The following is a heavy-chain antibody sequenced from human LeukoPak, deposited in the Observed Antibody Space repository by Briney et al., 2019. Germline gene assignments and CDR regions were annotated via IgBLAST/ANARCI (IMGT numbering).Heavy chain of an antibody. J-gene: IGHJ4*02. Sequence: GGSLRLSCAASGFTFDDYAMRWVRQAPGKGLEWVSGISWNSGSIGYADSVKGRFTISRDNAKNSLYLQMNSLRAEDTALYYCAKDRGASNPYYFDYWGQGTLVTVSS. CDR1: GFTFDDYA. V-gene: IGHV3-9*01. CDR2: ISWNSGSI. D-gene: IGHD1-14*01. CDR3: AKDRGASNPYYFDY.